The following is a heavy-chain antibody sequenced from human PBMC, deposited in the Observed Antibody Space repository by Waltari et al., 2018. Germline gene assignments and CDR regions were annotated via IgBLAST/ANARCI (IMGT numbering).Heavy chain of an antibody. CDR1: GGSITSSYYY. CDR3: ARTGYWSTTSCTFFDS. Sequence: HLQLQESGPGLVRPSETLSLTCTVSGGSITSSYYYLGWIRHPPGKWLEWLGSIYYNGIIYYNPSLESRVTISADTSKTQVSLKLKSVTAADTAVYYCARTGYWSTTSCTFFDSWGQGTLVTVSS. J-gene: IGHJ4*02. CDR2: IYYNGII. V-gene: IGHV4-39*01. D-gene: IGHD2-2*01.